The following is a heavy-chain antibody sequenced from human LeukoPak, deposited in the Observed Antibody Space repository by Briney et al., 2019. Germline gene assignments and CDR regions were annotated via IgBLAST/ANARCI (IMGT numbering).Heavy chain of an antibody. V-gene: IGHV4-4*07. J-gene: IGHJ5*02. Sequence: PSETLSLTCTVSGGSIGSYYWSWIRQPAGKGLEWIGRIYTSGSTNYNPSLKSRVTISVDTSKNQFSLKLSSVTAADTAVYYCARVSAPGSRPIGWFDPWGQGTLVTVSS. CDR1: GGSIGSYY. CDR3: ARVSAPGSRPIGWFDP. D-gene: IGHD3-10*01. CDR2: IYTSGST.